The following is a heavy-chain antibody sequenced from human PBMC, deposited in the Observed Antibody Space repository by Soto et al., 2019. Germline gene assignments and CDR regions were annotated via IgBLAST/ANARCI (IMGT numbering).Heavy chain of an antibody. CDR1: GGTFSSYA. CDR2: IIPIFGTA. D-gene: IGHD6-6*01. CDR3: ARDREYSSSSYGMDV. Sequence: SVKVSCKASGGTFSSYAISWVRQAPGQGLEWMGGIIPIFGTANYAQKFQGRVTITADESTSTAYMELSSLRSEDTAVYYRARDREYSSSSYGMDVWGQGTTVTVSS. J-gene: IGHJ6*02. V-gene: IGHV1-69*13.